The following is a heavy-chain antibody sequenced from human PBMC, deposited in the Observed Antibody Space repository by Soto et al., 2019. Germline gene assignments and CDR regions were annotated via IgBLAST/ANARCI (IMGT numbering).Heavy chain of an antibody. CDR1: GGTFSSYA. CDR2: IIPIFGTA. J-gene: IGHJ4*02. Sequence: SVKVSCKASGGTFSSYAISWVRQAPGQGLEWMGGIIPIFGTANYAQKFQGRVTITADESTSTAYMELSSLRSEDTAVYYCARVPGAMGPFDYWGQGTLVTVSS. CDR3: ARVPGAMGPFDY. V-gene: IGHV1-69*13. D-gene: IGHD1-26*01.